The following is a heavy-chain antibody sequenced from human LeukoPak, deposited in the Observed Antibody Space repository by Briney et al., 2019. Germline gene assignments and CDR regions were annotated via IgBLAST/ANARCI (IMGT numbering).Heavy chain of an antibody. V-gene: IGHV4-30-4*08. CDR3: ARLTTTIIDY. CDR2: IYYSGST. J-gene: IGHJ4*02. Sequence: SETLSLTCTVSGGSISSGDYYWSWISQPPGKGLEWIGYIYYSGSTYYNPSLRSRVTISVDTSKNQFSLKLSSVTAADTAVYYCARLTTTIIDYWGQGTLVTVSS. CDR1: GGSISSGDYY. D-gene: IGHD4/OR15-4a*01.